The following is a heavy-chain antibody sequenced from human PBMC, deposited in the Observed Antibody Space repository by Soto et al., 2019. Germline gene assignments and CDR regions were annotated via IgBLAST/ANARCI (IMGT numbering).Heavy chain of an antibody. V-gene: IGHV4-34*01. CDR3: ARVTRDDYVLTVSLRGMDV. CDR1: GGSFSGYY. J-gene: IGHJ6*02. D-gene: IGHD4-17*01. CDR2: INDSGIT. Sequence: SGTLSLTCSVYGGSFSGYYWSWIRQPPGKGLEWIGEINDSGITNYNPSLKSRVTMSVDTSKNQLSLKLNSVTAADTAAYYCARVTRDDYVLTVSLRGMDVWGQGTTVTVSS.